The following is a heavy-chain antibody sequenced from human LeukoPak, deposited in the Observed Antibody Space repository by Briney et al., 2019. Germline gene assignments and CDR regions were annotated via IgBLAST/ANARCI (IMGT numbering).Heavy chain of an antibody. CDR1: GGSISSYY. Sequence: KPSETLSLTCTGSGGSISSYYWSWLRQPAGKGLEWIGRIYTSGSTNYNPSLKSRVTKSVDTSKNQFSLKLSSVTAADTAVYYCARTQERDKIVDYWGQGTLVTVSS. D-gene: IGHD1-26*01. J-gene: IGHJ4*02. CDR3: ARTQERDKIVDY. CDR2: IYTSGST. V-gene: IGHV4-4*07.